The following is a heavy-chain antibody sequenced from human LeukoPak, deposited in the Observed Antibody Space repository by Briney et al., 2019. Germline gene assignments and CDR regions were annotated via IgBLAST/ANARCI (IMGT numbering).Heavy chain of an antibody. CDR3: ARDRWTFGTSSIWYFDL. J-gene: IGHJ2*01. D-gene: IGHD3-16*01. Sequence: PSETLSLTCTVSGGSINNYYWSWIRQPPGRGPEWIGFIYSSGTTSYNPSLKSRVTISADTSKNQFSLKLASVTAADAAVYYCARDRWTFGTSSIWYFDLWGRGTLITVSS. CDR2: IYSSGTT. CDR1: GGSINNYY. V-gene: IGHV4-59*01.